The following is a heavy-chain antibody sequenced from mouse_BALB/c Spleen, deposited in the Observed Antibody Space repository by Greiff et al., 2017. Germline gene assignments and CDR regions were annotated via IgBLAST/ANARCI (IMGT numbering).Heavy chain of an antibody. J-gene: IGHJ1*01. Sequence: DVQLQESGPGLVKPSQSLSLTCTVTGYSITSDYAWNWIRQFPGNKLEWMGYISYSGSTSCNPSLKSRISITRDTSKNQFFLQLNSVTTEDTATYYCARPRSWYFDVWGAGTTVTVSS. V-gene: IGHV3-2*02. CDR2: ISYSGST. CDR3: ARPRSWYFDV. CDR1: GYSITSDYA. D-gene: IGHD2-10*02.